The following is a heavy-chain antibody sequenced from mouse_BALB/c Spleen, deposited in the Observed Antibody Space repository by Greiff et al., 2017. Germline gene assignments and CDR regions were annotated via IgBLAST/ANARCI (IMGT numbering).Heavy chain of an antibody. Sequence: VKLMESGAELARPGASVKLSCKASGYTFTDYYINWVQQRTGQGLEWIGEIYPGSGNTYYNEKFKGKATLTADKSSSTAYMQLSSLTSEDSAVYFCARGDGNYDYWGQGTTLTVSS. D-gene: IGHD2-1*01. J-gene: IGHJ2*01. CDR3: ARGDGNYDY. V-gene: IGHV1-77*01. CDR2: IYPGSGNT. CDR1: GYTFTDYY.